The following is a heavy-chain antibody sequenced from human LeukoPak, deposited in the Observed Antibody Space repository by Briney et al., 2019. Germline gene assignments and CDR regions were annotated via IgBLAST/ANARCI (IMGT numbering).Heavy chain of an antibody. CDR1: GYTLTELS. Sequence: GASVKVSCKGSGYTLTELSMHWVRQAPGKGLEWMGGFDPEDGETIYAQKFQGRVTMTEDTSTDTAYMELSSLRSEDTAVYYCATPLGGPISIAAAPGFDYWGQGTLVTVSS. CDR3: ATPLGGPISIAAAPGFDY. V-gene: IGHV1-24*01. D-gene: IGHD6-13*01. CDR2: FDPEDGET. J-gene: IGHJ4*02.